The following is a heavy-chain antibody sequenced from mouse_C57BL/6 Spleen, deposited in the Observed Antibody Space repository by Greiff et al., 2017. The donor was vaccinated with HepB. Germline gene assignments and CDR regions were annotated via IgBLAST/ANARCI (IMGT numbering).Heavy chain of an antibody. D-gene: IGHD2-1*01. V-gene: IGHV1-7*01. Sequence: QVQLKESGAELAKPGASVKLSCKASGYTFTSYWMHWVNQRPGQGLEWIGYINPSSGYNKYNQKYKDKATLTEDKSSSTAYMQLSSLTYWDSAVYYCERNYRNCVYYAIDYCGQGTSVSGSS. J-gene: IGHJ4*01. CDR3: ERNYRNCVYYAIDY. CDR2: INPSSGYN. CDR1: GYTFTSYW.